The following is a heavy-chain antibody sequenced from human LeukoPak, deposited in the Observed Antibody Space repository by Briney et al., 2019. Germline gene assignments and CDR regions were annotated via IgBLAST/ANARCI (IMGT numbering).Heavy chain of an antibody. CDR2: IYHSGST. D-gene: IGHD4-11*01. V-gene: IGHV4-30-2*01. CDR1: GGSISSGGYS. CDR3: ARGDYTKNWFDP. Sequence: PSETLSLTCAVSGGSISSGGYSWSWIRQPPGTGLEWIGYIYHSGSTYYNPSLKSRVTISVDRSKNQFPLKLSSVTAADTAVYYCARGDYTKNWFDPWGQGTLVTVSS. J-gene: IGHJ5*02.